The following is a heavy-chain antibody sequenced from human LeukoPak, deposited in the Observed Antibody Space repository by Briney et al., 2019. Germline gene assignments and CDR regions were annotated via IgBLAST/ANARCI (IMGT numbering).Heavy chain of an antibody. CDR1: GFTVSSNY. CDR2: ISYDGSNK. D-gene: IGHD3-9*01. CDR3: AKDLGPQLRYFDWLTDY. J-gene: IGHJ4*02. V-gene: IGHV3-30*18. Sequence: GGSLRLSCAASGFTVSSNYMSWVRQAPGKGLEWVAVISYDGSNKYYADSVKGRFTISRDNSKNTLYLQMNSLRAEDTAVYYCAKDLGPQLRYFDWLTDYWGQGTLVTVSS.